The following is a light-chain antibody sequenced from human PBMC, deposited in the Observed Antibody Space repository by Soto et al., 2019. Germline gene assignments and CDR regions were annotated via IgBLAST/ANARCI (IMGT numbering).Light chain of an antibody. CDR3: CAYTTSSTYV. CDR1: FSDVGPHDY. J-gene: IGLJ1*01. CDR2: DVT. Sequence: QSALAQPASVSGSPGQSITISCTGSFSDVGPHDYVSWYQQHPDKAPKLVIYDVTHRPSGVSSRFSGSKSGNTASLTISGLQAEDEADYYCCAYTTSSTYVFGTGTKVTVL. V-gene: IGLV2-14*03.